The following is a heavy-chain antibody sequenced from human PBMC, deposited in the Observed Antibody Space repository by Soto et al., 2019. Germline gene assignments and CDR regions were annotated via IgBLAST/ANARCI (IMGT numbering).Heavy chain of an antibody. CDR2: ISYDGSNK. D-gene: IGHD3-22*01. Sequence: QVQLVESGGGVVQPGRSLRLSCAASGFTFSSYGMHWVRQAPGKGLEWVAVISYDGSNKYYADSVKGRFTISRDNSKNTLYLQMSSLRAEDTAVYYCAKDERLDYYDSSGYFDFDYWGQGTLVTVSS. CDR1: GFTFSSYG. J-gene: IGHJ4*02. CDR3: AKDERLDYYDSSGYFDFDY. V-gene: IGHV3-30*18.